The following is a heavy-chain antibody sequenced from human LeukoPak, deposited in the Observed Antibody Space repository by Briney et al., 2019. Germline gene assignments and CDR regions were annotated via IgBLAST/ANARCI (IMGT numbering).Heavy chain of an antibody. D-gene: IGHD5-18*01. CDR1: GGSLSRFY. V-gene: IGHV4-4*07. J-gene: IGHJ6*03. CDR2: IPSGGTT. Sequence: SETLSLTCTVSGGSLSRFYWAWIRQPAGGGLEWIGRIPSGGTTNYNPSLESRLTFSLDTSQNQFSLKLNSVTAADTAVYYCARDSPDGYTSGHYYYYLDVWGKGTTVTVSS. CDR3: ARDSPDGYTSGHYYYYLDV.